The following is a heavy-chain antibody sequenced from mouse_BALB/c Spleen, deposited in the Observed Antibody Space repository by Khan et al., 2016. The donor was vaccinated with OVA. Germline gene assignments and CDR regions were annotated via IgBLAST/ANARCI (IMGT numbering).Heavy chain of an antibody. CDR3: TRFHGGY. CDR1: GYTFTDYV. CDR2: INTYPGKP. J-gene: IGHJ2*01. V-gene: IGHV9-3-1*01. Sequence: QIQLVQSGPELKKPGETVKISCKASGYTFTDYVMNWVKQSPGKGLKWMGWINTYPGKPTYAADFKGRFAFSLATSSSPAFLQINSLKNEDTATDFCTRFHGGYWGQGTTLTVSS.